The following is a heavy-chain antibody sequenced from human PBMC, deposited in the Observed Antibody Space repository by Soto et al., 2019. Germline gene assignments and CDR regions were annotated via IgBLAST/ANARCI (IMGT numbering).Heavy chain of an antibody. CDR3: ARDRRQVPVLGLYYYDY. CDR2: INVGNGNT. Sequence: QVQFVQSGAEVKKPGASVKVSCKASGYTFTRYAMHWVRQAPGQRLEWMGWINVGNGNTKYSQKFQGRVTITRDTSASTAYVEVSSLTSEDTAVYYCARDRRQVPVLGLYYYDYWGQGNLVTVSS. J-gene: IGHJ4*02. CDR1: GYTFTRYA. V-gene: IGHV1-3*01. D-gene: IGHD3-16*01.